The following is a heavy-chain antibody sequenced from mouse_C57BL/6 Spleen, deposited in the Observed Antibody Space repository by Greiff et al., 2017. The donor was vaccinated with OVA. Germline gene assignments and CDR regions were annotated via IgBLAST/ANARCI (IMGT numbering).Heavy chain of an antibody. CDR3: ARAGGYYDYERGEAMDY. CDR1: GYSFTDYN. J-gene: IGHJ4*01. CDR2: INPNYGTT. D-gene: IGHD2-4*01. Sequence: VQLKESGPELVKPGASVKISCKASGYSFTDYNMNWVKQSNGKSLEWIGVINPNYGTTSYNQKFKGKATLTVDQSSSTAYMQLNSLTSEDSAVYYCARAGGYYDYERGEAMDYWGQGTSVTVSS. V-gene: IGHV1-39*01.